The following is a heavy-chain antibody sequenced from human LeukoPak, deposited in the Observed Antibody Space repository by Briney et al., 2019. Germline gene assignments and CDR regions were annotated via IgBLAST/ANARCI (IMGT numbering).Heavy chain of an antibody. CDR2: ISGSGGSI. CDR3: AKDPREVGSSSPRRGWFDP. V-gene: IGHV3-23*01. Sequence: GGSLRLSCAASGFTFSSYAMSWVRQAPGKGLEWVSGISGSGGSIYYADSVKGRFTISRDNSKNTLYLQMNSLRAEGTAVYYCAKDPREVGSSSPRRGWFDPWGQGTLVTVSS. D-gene: IGHD6-13*01. J-gene: IGHJ5*02. CDR1: GFTFSSYA.